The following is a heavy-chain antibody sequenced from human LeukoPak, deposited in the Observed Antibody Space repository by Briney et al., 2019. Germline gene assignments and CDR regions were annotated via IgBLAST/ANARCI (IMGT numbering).Heavy chain of an antibody. Sequence: PGGSLRLSCAASGFTFSSYWMHWVRQAPGKGLEWVSRINSDGSSTAYADSVKGRFTISRDNAKNTLYLHMNSLRDEDTAVYYCAREGPDSSGYYSDYWGQGTLVTVSS. CDR3: AREGPDSSGYYSDY. V-gene: IGHV3-74*01. J-gene: IGHJ4*02. CDR1: GFTFSSYW. D-gene: IGHD3-22*01. CDR2: INSDGSST.